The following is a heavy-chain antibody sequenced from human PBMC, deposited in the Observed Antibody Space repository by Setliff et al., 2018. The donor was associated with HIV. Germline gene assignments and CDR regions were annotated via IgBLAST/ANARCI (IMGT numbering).Heavy chain of an antibody. D-gene: IGHD3-10*01. CDR3: AKGPSITMLRGESTFDI. Sequence: PGGSLRLSCTASGFTFSDYWMHWVRRGPGRGLEWVSRIGRDGTVANYADSVKGRFTISRDNARNTLFLQMNSLGVEDTALYYCAKGPSITMLRGESTFDIWGQGTMVTVSS. CDR2: IGRDGTVA. CDR1: GFTFSDYW. J-gene: IGHJ3*02. V-gene: IGHV3-74*01.